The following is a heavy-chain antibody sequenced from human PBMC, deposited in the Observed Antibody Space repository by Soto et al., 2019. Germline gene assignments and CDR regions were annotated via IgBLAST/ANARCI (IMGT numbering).Heavy chain of an antibody. CDR1: GYTFTNYA. Sequence: QVQLVQSGAEVKKPGASVKVSCKASGYTFTNYAMHWVRQAPGQRLEWMGWINTGNGNTRYSQNFQGRVTITRDTSATTAYKELGSLRSEDTALYYCARDLTLYSGTYYGWFDPWGQGTLVTVSS. V-gene: IGHV1-3*04. J-gene: IGHJ5*02. CDR3: ARDLTLYSGTYYGWFDP. D-gene: IGHD1-26*01. CDR2: INTGNGNT.